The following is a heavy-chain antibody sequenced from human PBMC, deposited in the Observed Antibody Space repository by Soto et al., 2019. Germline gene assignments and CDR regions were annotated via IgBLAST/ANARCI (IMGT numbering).Heavy chain of an antibody. D-gene: IGHD6-19*01. J-gene: IGHJ4*02. Sequence: SETLSLTCSVSCGSISSGDYYWSWIRQPPGKGLEWIGYIYYSGSTYYNPSLKSRVTISVDTSKNQFYLKLSSVTAADTAVYYCARKTKTLIAVAGHHFDYWGQGTLVTVSS. CDR3: ARKTKTLIAVAGHHFDY. V-gene: IGHV4-30-4*01. CDR2: IYYSGST. CDR1: CGSISSGDYY.